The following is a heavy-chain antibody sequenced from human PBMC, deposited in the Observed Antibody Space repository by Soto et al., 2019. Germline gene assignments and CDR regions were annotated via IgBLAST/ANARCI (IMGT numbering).Heavy chain of an antibody. V-gene: IGHV1-3*01. CDR2: INAGNGNT. D-gene: IGHD2-15*01. CDR3: ARDRECSGGSCYYYYYMDV. CDR1: GYTFTSYA. J-gene: IGHJ6*03. Sequence: QVQLVQSGAEVKKPGASVKVSCKASGYTFTSYAMHWVRQAPGQRLEWMGWINAGNGNTKYSQKLQGRVTITRDTSASTAYMELSSLRSEDTAVYYCARDRECSGGSCYYYYYMDVWGKGTTVTVSS.